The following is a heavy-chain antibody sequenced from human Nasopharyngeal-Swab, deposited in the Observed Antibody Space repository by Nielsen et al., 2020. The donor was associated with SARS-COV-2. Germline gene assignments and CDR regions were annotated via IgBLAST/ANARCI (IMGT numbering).Heavy chain of an antibody. Sequence: ASVNVSCKVSGYTLTELSMHWVRQAPGKGLEWMGGFDPEDGETIYAQKFQGRVTMTEDTSTDTAYMELSSLTSEDTAVYYCTTVAGSYGRFDYWGQGTLVTVSS. CDR2: FDPEDGET. D-gene: IGHD1-26*01. CDR3: TTVAGSYGRFDY. V-gene: IGHV1-24*01. CDR1: GYTLTELS. J-gene: IGHJ4*02.